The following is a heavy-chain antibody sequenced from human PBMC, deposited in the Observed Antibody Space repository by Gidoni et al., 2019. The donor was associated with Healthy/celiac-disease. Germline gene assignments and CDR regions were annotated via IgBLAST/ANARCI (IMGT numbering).Heavy chain of an antibody. CDR2: INHSGST. V-gene: IGHV4-34*01. J-gene: IGHJ5*02. CDR3: ARGKSRGMTRYCTNGVCYGWFDP. Sequence: QVQLQQWGAGLLKPSETLSLTCAVYGGSFSGYYWSWIRQPPGKGLEWIGEINHSGSTNYNPSLKSRVTISVDTSKNQFSLKLSSVTAADTAVYYCARGKSRGMTRYCTNGVCYGWFDPWGQGTLVTVSS. CDR1: GGSFSGYY. D-gene: IGHD2-8*01.